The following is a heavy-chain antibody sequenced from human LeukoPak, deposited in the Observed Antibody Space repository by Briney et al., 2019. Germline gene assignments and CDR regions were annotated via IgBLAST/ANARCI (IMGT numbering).Heavy chain of an antibody. V-gene: IGHV3-53*01. D-gene: IGHD6-19*01. CDR2: IYSGGST. CDR1: GFTVSSNY. Sequence: GGSLRLSCAASGFTVSSNYMSWVRQAPGKGLEWVSVIYSGGSTYYADAVKGRFAISRDNSKNTLYLQINSLRAEDTAVYYCARDLLEAVAGTVYYYYMDVWGKGTTVTVSS. J-gene: IGHJ6*03. CDR3: ARDLLEAVAGTVYYYYMDV.